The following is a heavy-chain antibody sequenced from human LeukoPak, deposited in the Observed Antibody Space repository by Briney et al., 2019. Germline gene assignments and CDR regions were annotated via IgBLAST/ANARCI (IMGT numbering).Heavy chain of an antibody. CDR3: ASGGSGNGDFDY. D-gene: IGHD4-23*01. Sequence: GGSLRLSCAASGVTFDDYGMCWVRQAPGGGVEWGSGINWNGGSTDYAESVKGRVTISRDNAKNSLYLQMNSLRAEDTALYHCASGGSGNGDFDYWGQGTLVTVSS. V-gene: IGHV3-20*01. CDR2: INWNGGST. CDR1: GVTFDDYG. J-gene: IGHJ4*02.